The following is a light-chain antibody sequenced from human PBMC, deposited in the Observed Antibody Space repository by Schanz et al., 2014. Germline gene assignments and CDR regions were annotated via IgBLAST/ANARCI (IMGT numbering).Light chain of an antibody. J-gene: IGKJ1*01. Sequence: EIVLTQSPGTLSLSPGERATLSCRTSQNISSTYFTWYQQKPGQAPRLLIYGTSRRATGIPERFSGSGSGTDFTLTISRLEPEDFVVYYCHQFGYSSWTFGQGTKVEI. CDR3: HQFGYSSWT. CDR2: GTS. CDR1: QNISSTY. V-gene: IGKV3-20*01.